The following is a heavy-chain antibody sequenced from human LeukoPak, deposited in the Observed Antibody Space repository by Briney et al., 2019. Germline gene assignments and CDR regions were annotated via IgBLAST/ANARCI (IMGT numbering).Heavy chain of an antibody. D-gene: IGHD3-22*01. CDR2: ISSSSYI. CDR3: ARDGYYDSSGYRTITDY. CDR1: GFTFSSYS. J-gene: IGHJ4*02. V-gene: IGHV3-21*01. Sequence: PGGSLRLSCAASGFTFSSYSMNWVRQAPGKGLEWVSSISSSSYIYYADSVKGRFTISRDNAKNSLYLQMNSLRAEDTAVYYCARDGYYDSSGYRTITDYWGQGTLVTVSS.